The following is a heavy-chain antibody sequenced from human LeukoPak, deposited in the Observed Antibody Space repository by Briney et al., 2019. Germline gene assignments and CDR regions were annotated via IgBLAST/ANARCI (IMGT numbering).Heavy chain of an antibody. V-gene: IGHV1-46*01. Sequence: GASGKVSCKTSGYTFTKYLIHWVRQAPGQGLEWVGTINPNGDATNYAPRLQGRLTLTQDTSTSTVYMELRGLTPDDTAVYYCARGVAGLFDYWGQGTLVTVSS. CDR3: ARGVAGLFDY. D-gene: IGHD6-19*01. CDR2: INPNGDAT. J-gene: IGHJ4*02. CDR1: GYTFTKYL.